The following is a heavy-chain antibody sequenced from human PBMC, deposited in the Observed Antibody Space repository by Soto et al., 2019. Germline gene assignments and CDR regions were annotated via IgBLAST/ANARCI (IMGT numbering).Heavy chain of an antibody. V-gene: IGHV3-30*18. D-gene: IGHD2-15*01. CDR1: GFTFSSYG. CDR3: AKDEVLVVVVDRDYYGMDV. J-gene: IGHJ6*02. CDR2: ISYDGSNK. Sequence: QVQLVESGGGVVQPGRSLRLSCAASGFTFSSYGMHWVRQAPGKGLEWVAVISYDGSNKYYADSAKGRFTISRDNSKNTLYLQMNSLRAEDTAVYYCAKDEVLVVVVDRDYYGMDVWGQGTTVTVSS.